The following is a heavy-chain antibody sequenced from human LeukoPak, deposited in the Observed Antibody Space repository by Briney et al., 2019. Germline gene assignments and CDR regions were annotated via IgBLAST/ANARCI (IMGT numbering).Heavy chain of an antibody. D-gene: IGHD6-19*01. CDR3: ARAYRIAVAGTPGWFDP. J-gene: IGHJ5*02. CDR2: ISAYNGNT. Sequence: ASVKVSCKASGYTFTSYGIIWVRQAPGQGLEWMGWISAYNGNTNYAQKLQGRVTMTTDTSTSTAYMELRSLRSDDTAVYYCARAYRIAVAGTPGWFDPWGQGTLVTVSS. CDR1: GYTFTSYG. V-gene: IGHV1-18*01.